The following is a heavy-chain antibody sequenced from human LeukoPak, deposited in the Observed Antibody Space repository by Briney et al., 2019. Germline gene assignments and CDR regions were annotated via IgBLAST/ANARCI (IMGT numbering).Heavy chain of an antibody. Sequence: PGGSLRLSCAASGFTFSSYAMSWVRQAPGKGLEWVSAISGSGGSTYYADSVKGRFTISRDNSKNTLYLQMNSLRAEDTAVYYCAKDGLRYRAMVYDYYYYGMDVWGQGTTVTVSS. J-gene: IGHJ6*02. CDR1: GFTFSSYA. CDR2: ISGSGGST. D-gene: IGHD5-18*01. V-gene: IGHV3-23*01. CDR3: AKDGLRYRAMVYDYYYYGMDV.